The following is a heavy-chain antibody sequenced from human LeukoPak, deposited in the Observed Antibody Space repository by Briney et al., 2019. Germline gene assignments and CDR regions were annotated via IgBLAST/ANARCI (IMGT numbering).Heavy chain of an antibody. V-gene: IGHV3-30*02. CDR1: GFTFSNYG. CDR3: ARARAGTARDFDY. CDR2: IQYDGRSK. Sequence: PGGSLRLSCAASGFTFSNYGMDWVRQAPGKGLEWVTFIQYDGRSKYYADSVKGRFTISRDNSKNTLYLQMNSLRAEDTAVYYCARARAGTARDFDYWGQGTLVTVSS. J-gene: IGHJ4*02. D-gene: IGHD1-7*01.